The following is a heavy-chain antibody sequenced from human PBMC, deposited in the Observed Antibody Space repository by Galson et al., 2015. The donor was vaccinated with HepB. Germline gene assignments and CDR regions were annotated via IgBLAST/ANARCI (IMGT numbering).Heavy chain of an antibody. D-gene: IGHD1-26*01. V-gene: IGHV3-30-3*01. CDR3: AGSGYYYYYYMDV. CDR1: GFTFSSYA. Sequence: SLRLSCAASGFTFSSYAMHWVRQAPGKGLEWVAVISYDGSNKYYADSVKGRFTISRDNSKNTLYLQMNSLRAEDTAVYYCAGSGYYYYYYMDVWGKGTTVTVSS. J-gene: IGHJ6*03. CDR2: ISYDGSNK.